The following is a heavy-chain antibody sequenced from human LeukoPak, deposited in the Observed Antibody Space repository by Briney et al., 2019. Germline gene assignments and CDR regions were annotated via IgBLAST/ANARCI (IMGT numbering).Heavy chain of an antibody. V-gene: IGHV3-23*01. J-gene: IGHJ6*02. CDR2: ISGSGATT. CDR1: GFTFSNYA. D-gene: IGHD3-16*01. CDR3: AKGLWGAYYYGMDV. Sequence: GGSLRLSCAASGFTFSNYAMSWVRQAPGKGLEWVSVISGSGATTDHADSVMGRFTISRDNSKNTLYLQLDSLRADDTAVYFCAKGLWGAYYYGMDVWGQGATVTVSS.